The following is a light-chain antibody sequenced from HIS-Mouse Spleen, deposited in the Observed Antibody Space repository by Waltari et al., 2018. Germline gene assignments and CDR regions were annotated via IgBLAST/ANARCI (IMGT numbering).Light chain of an antibody. CDR2: QDS. CDR3: QAWDSSTANVV. CDR1: KLGDKY. V-gene: IGLV3-1*01. Sequence: SYELTQPPSVSVSPGQTASITCSGDKLGDKYACWYQQKPGQSPGLVIYQDSKRPSGSPERFSGSNSGNTATLTISGTQAMDEADYYCQAWDSSTANVVFGGGTKLTVL. J-gene: IGLJ2*01.